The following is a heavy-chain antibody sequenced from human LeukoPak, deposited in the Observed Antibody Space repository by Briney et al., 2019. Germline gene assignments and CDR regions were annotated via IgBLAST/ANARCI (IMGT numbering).Heavy chain of an antibody. Sequence: PGGSLRLSCAASGFTFSSYAMSWVRQAPGKGLEWVSAISGSGGSTYYADSVKGRFTISRDNSKNTLYLRMNSLRAEDTAVYYCAKEDRYSYGLGYYYGMDIWGQGTTVTVSS. V-gene: IGHV3-23*01. D-gene: IGHD5-18*01. CDR3: AKEDRYSYGLGYYYGMDI. J-gene: IGHJ6*02. CDR1: GFTFSSYA. CDR2: ISGSGGST.